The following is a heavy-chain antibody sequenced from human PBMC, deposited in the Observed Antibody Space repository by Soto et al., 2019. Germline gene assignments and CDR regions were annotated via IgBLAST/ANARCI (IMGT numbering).Heavy chain of an antibody. CDR3: ARVRMVYGDEYNWFDP. V-gene: IGHV4-30-4*01. J-gene: IGHJ5*02. Sequence: PSETLSLTCTVSGGSISSGDYYWSWIRQPPGKGLEWIGYIYYSGSTYYNPSLKSRVTISVDTSKNQFSLKLSSVTVADTAVYYCARVRMVYGDEYNWFDPWGQGTLVTVSS. CDR2: IYYSGST. CDR1: GGSISSGDYY. D-gene: IGHD4-17*01.